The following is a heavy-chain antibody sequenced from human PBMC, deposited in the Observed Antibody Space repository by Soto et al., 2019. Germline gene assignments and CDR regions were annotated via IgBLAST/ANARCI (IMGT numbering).Heavy chain of an antibody. J-gene: IGHJ4*02. CDR3: ARHAPYGPIDD. D-gene: IGHD3-10*01. CDR2: IYYSGST. Sequence: SETLSLTCTVSGGSISSYYWSWIRQPPGKGLEWIGYIYYSGSTNYNPSLKSRVTISVDTSKNQFSLKLSSVTVADTAVDYCARHAPYGPIDDWGQGTLVTVSS. V-gene: IGHV4-59*08. CDR1: GGSISSYY.